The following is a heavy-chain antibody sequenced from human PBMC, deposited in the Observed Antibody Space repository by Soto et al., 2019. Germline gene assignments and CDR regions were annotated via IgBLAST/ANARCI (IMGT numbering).Heavy chain of an antibody. J-gene: IGHJ4*02. CDR3: ARGRGSSWTLDY. CDR2: INPNSGGT. V-gene: IGHV1-2*02. Sequence: ASVKVSCKASGYTFTGYYMHCVRQAPGQGLEWMGWINPNSGGTNYAQKFQGRVTMTRDTSISTAYMELSRLRSDDTAVYYCARGRGSSWTLDYRGQGTLVTVSS. D-gene: IGHD6-13*01. CDR1: GYTFTGYY.